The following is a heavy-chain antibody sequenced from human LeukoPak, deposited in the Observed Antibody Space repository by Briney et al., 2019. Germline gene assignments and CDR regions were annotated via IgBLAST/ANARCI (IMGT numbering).Heavy chain of an antibody. V-gene: IGHV4-59*11. D-gene: IGHD3-22*01. CDR3: ARRSGVLDSRDSRYFFDY. J-gene: IGHJ4*02. CDR1: GGSITSHY. Sequence: SETLSLTCVVSGGSITSHYWSCIRQPPGKGLEYIGYIYYTGSTDYNPSLKSRVTISLDTSKNQFSLSLSSVTAADTAVYYCARRSGVLDSRDSRYFFDYWGQGTLVTVSS. CDR2: IYYTGST.